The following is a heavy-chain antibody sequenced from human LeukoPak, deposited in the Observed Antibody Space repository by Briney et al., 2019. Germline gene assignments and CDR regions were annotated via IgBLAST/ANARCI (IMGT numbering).Heavy chain of an antibody. J-gene: IGHJ4*02. CDR1: GFTFRSYW. V-gene: IGHV3-7*03. Sequence: GGSLRLSCAASGFTFRSYWMRWVRQAPGKGLEWVANIKQDGSEKNYVDSVNGRFTISRDNAKNSLYLQMNSLRAEDTAVYYCASGLELDYWGQGTLVTVSS. CDR2: IKQDGSEK. CDR3: ASGLELDY.